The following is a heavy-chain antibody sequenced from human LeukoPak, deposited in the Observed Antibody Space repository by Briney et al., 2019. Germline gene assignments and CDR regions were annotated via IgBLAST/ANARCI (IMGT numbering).Heavy chain of an antibody. J-gene: IGHJ4*02. Sequence: GGSLRLSCAASGFTFSSYAMSWVRQAPGKGLEWVSAINGSGGSTYYADSVKGRFTISRDNSKNTLYLQMNSLRAEDTAVYYCARQTMTGIAVYDYWGQGTLVTVSS. D-gene: IGHD6-19*01. CDR3: ARQTMTGIAVYDY. CDR2: INGSGGST. V-gene: IGHV3-23*01. CDR1: GFTFSSYA.